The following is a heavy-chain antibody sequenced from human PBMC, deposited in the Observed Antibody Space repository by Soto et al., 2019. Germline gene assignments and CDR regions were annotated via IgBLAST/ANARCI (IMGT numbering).Heavy chain of an antibody. V-gene: IGHV1-69*01. CDR1: GGTFSSYA. D-gene: IGHD1-26*01. Sequence: QVQLVQSGAEVKKPGSSVKVSCKASGGTFSSYAISWVRQAPGQGLEWMGGIIPIFGTANYAQKFQGRVTITADESTSKAYMELSSLRSEDTAVYYCARDHPVGATTREYYYYGMDVWGQGTTVTVSS. J-gene: IGHJ6*01. CDR2: IIPIFGTA. CDR3: ARDHPVGATTREYYYYGMDV.